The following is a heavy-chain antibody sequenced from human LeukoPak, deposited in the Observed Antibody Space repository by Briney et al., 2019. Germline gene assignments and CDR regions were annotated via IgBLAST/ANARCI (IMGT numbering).Heavy chain of an antibody. CDR1: GFTFTDYY. V-gene: IGHV3-11*04. Sequence: GGSLRLSCAVSGFTFTDYYMSWVRQAPGKGLEWIAYISTSGSTIYYADSVKGRFTISRDNAKSSLYLQMNSLRVEDTAVYYCVRGGNVAAAHFDYWGQGTLVTVSS. D-gene: IGHD6-25*01. CDR3: VRGGNVAAAHFDY. J-gene: IGHJ4*02. CDR2: ISTSGSTI.